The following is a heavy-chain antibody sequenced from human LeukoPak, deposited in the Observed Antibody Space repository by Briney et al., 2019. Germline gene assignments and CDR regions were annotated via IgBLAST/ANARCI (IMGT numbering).Heavy chain of an antibody. CDR2: IRGSGGST. V-gene: IGHV3-23*01. D-gene: IGHD1-14*01. Sequence: GGSLRLSCPAFGFTFSIYAMSRVPRAPGKGRDRVSPIRGSGGSTYYAESVKGRLTISRDNSKNTLYLQMNSLRAEDTAVYYCAKDPLSPEYYYYYYGMDVWGQGTTVTVAS. J-gene: IGHJ6*02. CDR1: GFTFSIYA. CDR3: AKDPLSPEYYYYYYGMDV.